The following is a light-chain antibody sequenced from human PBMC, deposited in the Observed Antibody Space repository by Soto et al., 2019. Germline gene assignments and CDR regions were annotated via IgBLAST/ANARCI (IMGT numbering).Light chain of an antibody. J-gene: IGLJ1*01. CDR1: SSDVGSYNL. CDR3: CSYADRSTFGYV. V-gene: IGLV2-23*03. Sequence: QSVLTQPASVSGSPGQSITISCTGTSSDVGSYNLVSWYQQHPGKAPKLMIYEGSKRPSGVSNRFSGSKSGNAASLTISGLQAEDEADYYCCSYADRSTFGYVFGTGDQGHRP. CDR2: EGS.